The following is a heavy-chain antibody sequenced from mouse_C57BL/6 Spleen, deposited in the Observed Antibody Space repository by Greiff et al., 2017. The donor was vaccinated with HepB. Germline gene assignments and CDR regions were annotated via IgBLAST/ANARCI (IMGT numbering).Heavy chain of an antibody. CDR1: GFTFSDAW. V-gene: IGHV6-6*01. CDR3: TGDGYYGAPFAY. D-gene: IGHD2-3*01. J-gene: IGHJ3*01. Sequence: EVQGVESGGGLVQPGGSMKLSCAASGFTFSDAWMDWVRQSPEKGLEWVAEIRNKANNHATYYAESVKGRFTISRDDSKSSVYLQMNSLRAEDTGIYYCTGDGYYGAPFAYWGQGTLVTVSA. CDR2: IRNKANNHAT.